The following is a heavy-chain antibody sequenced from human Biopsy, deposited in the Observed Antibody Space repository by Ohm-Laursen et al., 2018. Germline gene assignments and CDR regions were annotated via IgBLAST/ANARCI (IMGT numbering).Heavy chain of an antibody. V-gene: IGHV4-59*01. CDR3: ARDRGYYSNRTVPGYFDL. CDR1: GDSISSYY. D-gene: IGHD3-22*01. Sequence: TLSLTCSVSGDSISSYYWSWIRQPPGKGLQWIGYVYYTGSTDYNPSLQSRVTISVDTSKNHFSLRLRSVTPADTAIYYCARDRGYYSNRTVPGYFDLWGRGTLVTVSS. J-gene: IGHJ2*01. CDR2: VYYTGST.